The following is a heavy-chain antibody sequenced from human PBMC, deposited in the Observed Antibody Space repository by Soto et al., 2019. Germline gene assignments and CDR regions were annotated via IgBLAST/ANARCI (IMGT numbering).Heavy chain of an antibody. Sequence: QVQLVESGGGVVQPGTSLRLSCAASGFTFKTHAMHWVRQAPGKGLEWMAFIAYDGNEKFYADSVKGRFTISRDYSKNALYLQIITLGNEDTVVYYCGKDVGYSVPYYYGVEVWGQGTTVTLSS. CDR2: IAYDGNEK. V-gene: IGHV3-30*18. D-gene: IGHD1-26*01. CDR1: GFTFKTHA. J-gene: IGHJ6*02. CDR3: GKDVGYSVPYYYGVEV.